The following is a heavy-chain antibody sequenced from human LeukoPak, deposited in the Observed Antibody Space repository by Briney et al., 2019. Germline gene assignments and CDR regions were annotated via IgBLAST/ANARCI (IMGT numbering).Heavy chain of an antibody. CDR1: GGTFSSYA. Sequence: ASVKVSCKASGGTFSSYAISWVRQAPGQGLEWMGWINPNSGGTNYAQKFQGRVTMTRDTSISTAYMELSSLRSDDTAIYYCARFGAEGYWGQGTLVTVSS. V-gene: IGHV1-2*02. CDR3: ARFGAEGY. D-gene: IGHD1-26*01. CDR2: INPNSGGT. J-gene: IGHJ4*02.